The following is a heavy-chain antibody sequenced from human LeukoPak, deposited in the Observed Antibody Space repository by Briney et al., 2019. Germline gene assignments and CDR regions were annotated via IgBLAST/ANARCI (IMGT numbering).Heavy chain of an antibody. D-gene: IGHD5-12*01. CDR2: ISAYNGNT. Sequence: ASVKVSCKASGYTFTSYGISWVRQAPGQGLEWMGWISAYNGNTNYAQKLQGRVTMTTDTSTSTAYMELRSLRSDDTAVYYCARVRSGYDYDGMDVWGQGTTATVSS. CDR1: GYTFTSYG. V-gene: IGHV1-18*01. CDR3: ARVRSGYDYDGMDV. J-gene: IGHJ6*02.